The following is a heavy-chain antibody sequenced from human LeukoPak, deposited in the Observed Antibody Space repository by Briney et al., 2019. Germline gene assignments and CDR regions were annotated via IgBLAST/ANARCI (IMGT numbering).Heavy chain of an antibody. CDR3: ARASSSGWIYFDY. V-gene: IGHV3-30*04. Sequence: GGSLRLSCAASGFTFSSYAMHWVRQAPGKGLEWVAVISYDGSNKYYADSVKGRFTISRDNSKNTLYLQMNSLRAEDTAVYYCARASSSGWIYFDYWGQGTLVTVSS. CDR1: GFTFSSYA. CDR2: ISYDGSNK. J-gene: IGHJ4*02. D-gene: IGHD6-19*01.